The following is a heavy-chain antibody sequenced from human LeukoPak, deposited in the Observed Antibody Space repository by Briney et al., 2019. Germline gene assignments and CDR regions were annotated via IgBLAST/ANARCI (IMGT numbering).Heavy chain of an antibody. CDR2: INPSGGST. J-gene: IGHJ4*02. D-gene: IGHD2-8*01. Sequence: EASVKVSCKASGYTFTVYSINWLRQAPGQGLEWMGIINPSGGSTSYAQKFQGRVTRTRDTSTSTVYMELSSLRSEDTAVYYCARDHCTNGVCYSFDYWGQGTLVTVSS. CDR3: ARDHCTNGVCYSFDY. CDR1: GYTFTVYS. V-gene: IGHV1-46*01.